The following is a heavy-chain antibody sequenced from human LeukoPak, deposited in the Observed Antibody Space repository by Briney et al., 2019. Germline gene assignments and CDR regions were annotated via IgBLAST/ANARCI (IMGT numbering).Heavy chain of an antibody. Sequence: GGSLRLSCAASGFTFSSYWMHWVRQAPGKGLVWVSRINSDGSSTSYADSVKGRFTISRDNSKNTLYLQMNSLRAEDTAVYYCARDRGYSYGILDYWGQGTLVTVSS. D-gene: IGHD5-18*01. CDR2: INSDGSST. CDR3: ARDRGYSYGILDY. CDR1: GFTFSSYW. J-gene: IGHJ4*02. V-gene: IGHV3-74*01.